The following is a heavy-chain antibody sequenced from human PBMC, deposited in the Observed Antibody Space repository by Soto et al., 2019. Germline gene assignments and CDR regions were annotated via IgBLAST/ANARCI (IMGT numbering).Heavy chain of an antibody. D-gene: IGHD6-13*01. J-gene: IGHJ6*02. CDR3: ACHPAAGEGMDV. CDR1: GFTFSSYW. Sequence: VGSLRLSCAASGFTFSSYWMSWVRQAPGKGLEWVANIKQDGSEKYYADSVKGRFTISRDNAKNSLYLQMNNLRAEDTAVYYCACHPAAGEGMDVWGQGTTVTVSS. V-gene: IGHV3-7*01. CDR2: IKQDGSEK.